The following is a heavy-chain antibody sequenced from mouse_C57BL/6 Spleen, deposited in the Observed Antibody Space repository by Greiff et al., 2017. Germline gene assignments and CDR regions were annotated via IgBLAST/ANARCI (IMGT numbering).Heavy chain of an antibody. CDR3: AITLITTGSGGYFDY. CDR1: GFTFSSYT. Sequence: EVQLVESGGGLVKPGGSLKLSCAASGFTFSSYTMSWVRQTPEKRLEWVATISGGGGNTYSPDSVRGRFTISRDNAKNTLYLQMSSLRAEDTALYYCAITLITTGSGGYFDYWGQGTTLTVSS. CDR2: ISGGGGNT. V-gene: IGHV5-9*01. J-gene: IGHJ2*01. D-gene: IGHD1-1*01.